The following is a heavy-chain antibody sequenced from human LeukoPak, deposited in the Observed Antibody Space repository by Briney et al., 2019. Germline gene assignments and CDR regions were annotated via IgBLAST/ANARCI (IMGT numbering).Heavy chain of an antibody. CDR3: AKEIDNRYHYGSGKDY. CDR2: IYTSGST. Sequence: ASETLSLTCTVSGGSISSGSYYWSWIRQPAGKGLEWIGRIYTSGSTNYNPSLKSRVTISVDTSKNQFSLKLSSVTAADTAVYYCAKEIDNRYHYGSGKDYWGQGTLVTVSS. V-gene: IGHV4-61*02. J-gene: IGHJ4*02. CDR1: GGSISSGSYY. D-gene: IGHD3-10*01.